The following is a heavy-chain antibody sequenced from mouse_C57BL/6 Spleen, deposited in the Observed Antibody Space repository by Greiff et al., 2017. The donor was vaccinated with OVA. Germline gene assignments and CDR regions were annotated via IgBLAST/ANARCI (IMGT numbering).Heavy chain of an antibody. CDR2: INPSNGGT. J-gene: IGHJ1*03. CDR3: ARSSYYGSSYPRYFDV. V-gene: IGHV1-53*01. CDR1: GYTFTSYW. D-gene: IGHD1-1*01. Sequence: VQLQQPGTELVKPGASVKLSCKASGYTFTSYWMHWVKQRPGQGLEWIGNINPSNGGTNYNEKFKSKATLTVDKSSSTAYMQLSSLTSEDSAVYYCARSSYYGSSYPRYFDVWGTGTTVTVSS.